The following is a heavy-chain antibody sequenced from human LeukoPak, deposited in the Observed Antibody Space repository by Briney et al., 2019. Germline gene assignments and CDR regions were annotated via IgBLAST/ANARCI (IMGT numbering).Heavy chain of an antibody. J-gene: IGHJ4*02. CDR3: ARESERSGWYDY. Sequence: PGGSLRLSCAASGFTFSNYRMNWVRQAPGKGLEWVSYISSSSRTIHYADSVKGRFTISRDNSKNSLYLQMSSLRSEDTALYYCARESERSGWYDYWGQGTLVTVSS. V-gene: IGHV3-48*04. CDR2: ISSSSRTI. CDR1: GFTFSNYR. D-gene: IGHD6-19*01.